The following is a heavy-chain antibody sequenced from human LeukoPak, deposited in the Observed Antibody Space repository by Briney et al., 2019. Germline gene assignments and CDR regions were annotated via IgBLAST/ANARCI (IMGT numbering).Heavy chain of an antibody. V-gene: IGHV3-23*01. CDR2: ISASGGST. CDR3: AKTAVGVAAAVN. CDR1: GFTFSNYA. J-gene: IGHJ4*02. D-gene: IGHD6-13*01. Sequence: GGSLRLSCAASGFTFSNYAMSWVRQAPGEGLEWVSAISASGGSTYYADSVKGRFTISRDNSKNTLYLQMNSLRAENTAVYYCAKTAVGVAAAVNWGQGTLVTVSS.